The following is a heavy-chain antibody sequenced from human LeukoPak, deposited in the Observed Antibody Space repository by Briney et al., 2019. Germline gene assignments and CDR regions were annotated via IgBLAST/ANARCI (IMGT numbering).Heavy chain of an antibody. CDR2: VFHSGST. CDR1: GGSISSYY. V-gene: IGHV4-59*08. CDR3: GRNGGVTMVRGVLVDGFDI. D-gene: IGHD3-10*01. J-gene: IGHJ3*02. Sequence: SETLSLTCTVSGGSISSYYWSWIRQPPGKGLEWIGYVFHSGSTNYNPSLKSRVTISVDRTKNQFSLKLSSVTAADTAVYYCGRNGGVTMVRGVLVDGFDIWGQGTMVTVSS.